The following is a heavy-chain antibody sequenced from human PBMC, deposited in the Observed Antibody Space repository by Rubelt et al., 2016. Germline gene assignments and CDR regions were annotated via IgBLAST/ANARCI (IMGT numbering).Heavy chain of an antibody. CDR2: ISSSSSYI. Sequence: EVQLVESGGGLVQPGGSLRLSCAASGFTFSSYSMNWVRQAPGKGLEWVSSISSSSSYIYYADSVKGRFTISRDDAKNSLYLQRKGRGSEDTAVYYCARAYSSSSPFDYWGQGTLVTVSS. D-gene: IGHD6-6*01. CDR1: GFTFSSYS. V-gene: IGHV3-21*01. CDR3: ARAYSSSSPFDY. J-gene: IGHJ4*02.